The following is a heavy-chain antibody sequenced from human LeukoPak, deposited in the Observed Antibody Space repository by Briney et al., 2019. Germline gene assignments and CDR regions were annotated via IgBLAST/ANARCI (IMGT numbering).Heavy chain of an antibody. CDR3: ARSSPVVVAATIDY. CDR1: GYTFTGYY. J-gene: IGHJ4*02. D-gene: IGHD2-15*01. CDR2: INPNSGGT. V-gene: IGHV1-2*02. Sequence: ASVKVSCKASGYTFTGYYMHWARQAPGQGLEWMGWINPNSGGTNYAQKFQGRVTMTRDTSISTAYMELSRLRSDDTAVYYCARSSPVVVAATIDYWGQGTLVTVSS.